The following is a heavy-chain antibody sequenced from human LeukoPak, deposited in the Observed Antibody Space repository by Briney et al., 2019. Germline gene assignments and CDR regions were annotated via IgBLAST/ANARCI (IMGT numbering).Heavy chain of an antibody. CDR3: ASWRSGHEYIDF. D-gene: IGHD3-3*01. CDR2: VTTGGDVT. Sequence: GGSLRLSCAATGFPFTSHAMTWVRQAPGKGLEWVSFVTTGGDVTLYADSVKGRFTISRDNSENILYLQMNSLRAEDTAVYFCASWRSGHEYIDFWGQGTLVTVSS. CDR1: GFPFTSHA. V-gene: IGHV3-23*01. J-gene: IGHJ4*02.